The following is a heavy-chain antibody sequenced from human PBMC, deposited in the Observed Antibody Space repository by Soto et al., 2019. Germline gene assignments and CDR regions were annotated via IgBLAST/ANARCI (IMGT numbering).Heavy chain of an antibody. Sequence: GESLKISCDGSGYSFTSYCIGLVLQMPGKGLEWMGIVFHGEPDSRYSPSFQGQVTISADKSVNTAYLQWSSLKASDTAMYYCVRAGTTLTFDYWGPGTLVTVSS. CDR2: VFHGEPDS. D-gene: IGHD1-1*01. J-gene: IGHJ4*02. CDR1: GYSFTSYC. V-gene: IGHV5-51*01. CDR3: VRAGTTLTFDY.